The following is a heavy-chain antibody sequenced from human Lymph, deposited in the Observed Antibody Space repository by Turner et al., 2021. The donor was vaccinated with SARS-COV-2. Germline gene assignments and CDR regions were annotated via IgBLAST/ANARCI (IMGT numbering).Heavy chain of an antibody. V-gene: IGHV1-8*01. CDR2: MNPNSSNI. Sequence: QVQLVQSGAGFKKPWPSLKVSCKASGYAFTSYDINWVRQATGQGLEWMGLMNPNSSNIGYAKKFQGRVTMTRNTSISTAYMELSSLRSEDTAVYYCARYTGIVEWGDYYYYGMDVWGQGTTVTVSS. CDR3: ARYTGIVEWGDYYYYGMDV. D-gene: IGHD2-21*01. J-gene: IGHJ6*02. CDR1: GYAFTSYD.